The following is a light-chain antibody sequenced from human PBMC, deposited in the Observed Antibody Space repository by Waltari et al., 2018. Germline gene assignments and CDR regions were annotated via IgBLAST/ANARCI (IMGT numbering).Light chain of an antibody. CDR3: TSYIGYRPGI. CDR1: SNDIGGYNS. V-gene: IGLV2-14*03. CDR2: DVS. J-gene: IGLJ2*01. Sequence: QSALTQPASVSGSSGQSITISCTGTSNDIGGYNSVSWYQQHPGKAPKPMIYDVSHRPSGVSARFSGSKSGNTASLTISGLQAEDEGDYYCTSYIGYRPGIFGGGTKLTVL.